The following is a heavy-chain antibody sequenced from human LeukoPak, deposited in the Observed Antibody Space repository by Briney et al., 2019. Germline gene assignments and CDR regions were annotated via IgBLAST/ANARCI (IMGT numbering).Heavy chain of an antibody. CDR2: FSASGTT. CDR1: GGYIHTYF. J-gene: IGHJ4*02. D-gene: IGHD3-16*01. Sequence: SETLSLTCTVSGGYIHTYFWSWIRQPAGKGLEWLGRFSASGTTNYNPSLKSRVTISVDTSKNQCSLKLTSVTAADTAVYYCARIGGITYFDYWGQESLVTVSS. CDR3: ARIGGITYFDY. V-gene: IGHV4-4*07.